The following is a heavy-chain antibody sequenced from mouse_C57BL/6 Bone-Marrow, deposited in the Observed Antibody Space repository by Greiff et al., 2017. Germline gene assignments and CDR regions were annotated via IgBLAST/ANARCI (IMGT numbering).Heavy chain of an antibody. V-gene: IGHV1-64*01. CDR2: IHPNSGST. CDR1: GYTFTSYW. Sequence: QVQLQQPGAELVKPGASVKLSCKASGYTFTSYWMHWVKQRPGQGLAWIGMIHPNSGSTNYNEKFKSKATLTVDKSSSTAYMQLSSLTSEDSAVYYCASTMITSYYFDYWGQGTTLTVSS. D-gene: IGHD2-4*01. J-gene: IGHJ2*01. CDR3: ASTMITSYYFDY.